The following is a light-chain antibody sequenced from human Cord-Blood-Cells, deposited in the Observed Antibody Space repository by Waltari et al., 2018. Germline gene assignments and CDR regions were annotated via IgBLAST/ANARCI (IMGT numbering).Light chain of an antibody. V-gene: IGLV2-23*03. CDR2: EGS. J-gene: IGLJ2*01. Sequence: QSALTQPAPVSGSPGQSITISCTGTSSDVGSYNLVSWYQQPPGKAPKRMIYEGSKRSSGVSNRFSGSKSGNTASLTISGLQAEDEADYYCCSYAGSSTFVVFGGGTKLTVL. CDR1: SSDVGSYNL. CDR3: CSYAGSSTFVV.